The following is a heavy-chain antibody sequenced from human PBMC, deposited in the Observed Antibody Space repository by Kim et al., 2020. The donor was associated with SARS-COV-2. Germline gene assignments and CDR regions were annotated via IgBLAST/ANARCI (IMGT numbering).Heavy chain of an antibody. CDR3: AKVSPYYPDAFDI. CDR2: ISGTGGST. Sequence: GGSLRLSCAASGFTFSTYAMNWVRQAPGKGLEWVSAISGTGGSTYYADSVKGRFTISSDNSKNTLYLQMNSLRAEDTAVYYCAKVSPYYPDAFDIWGQGTMVTVSS. J-gene: IGHJ3*02. D-gene: IGHD2-21*01. CDR1: GFTFSTYA. V-gene: IGHV3-23*01.